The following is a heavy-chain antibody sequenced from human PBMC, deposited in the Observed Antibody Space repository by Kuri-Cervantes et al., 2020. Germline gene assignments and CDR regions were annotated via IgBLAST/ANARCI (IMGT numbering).Heavy chain of an antibody. D-gene: IGHD3-22*01. CDR1: GGSISSSSYY. CDR2: IYYSGST. J-gene: IGHJ3*02. V-gene: IGHV4-39*01. Sequence: SETLSLTCTVSGGSISSSSYYWGWIRQPPGKGLEWIGSIYYSGSTYYNPSLKSRVIISVDTSKNQFSLKLSSVTAADTAVYYCARQARNYYDMRAFDIWGQGTMVTVSS. CDR3: ARQARNYYDMRAFDI.